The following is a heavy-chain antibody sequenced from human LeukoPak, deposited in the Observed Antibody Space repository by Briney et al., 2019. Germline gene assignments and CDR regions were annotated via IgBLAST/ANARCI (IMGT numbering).Heavy chain of an antibody. Sequence: TSETLSLTCTVSGGSISSGSYYWSWIRQPAGKGLEWIGYIYYSGSTNYNPSLKSRVTISVDTSKNQFSLKLSSVTAADTAVYYCARALRGYSYGAFRLYYMDVWGKGTTVTVSS. CDR2: IYYSGST. V-gene: IGHV4-61*10. CDR1: GGSISSGSYY. J-gene: IGHJ6*03. CDR3: ARALRGYSYGAFRLYYMDV. D-gene: IGHD5-18*01.